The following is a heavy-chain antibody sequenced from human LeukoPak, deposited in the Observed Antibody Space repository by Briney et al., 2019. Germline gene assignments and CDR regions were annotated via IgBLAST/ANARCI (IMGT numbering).Heavy chain of an antibody. CDR2: IKQDGSEK. J-gene: IGHJ4*02. V-gene: IGHV3-7*01. D-gene: IGHD3-16*01. CDR3: ERGGYYFDY. Sequence: GGSLRLSCAASGFTFSSYWMSWVRQAPGKGLEWVANIKQDGSEKYYVDSVKGQFTISRDNAKNSLYLQMNSLRAEDTAVYYYERGGYYFDYWGQGTLVTVSS. CDR1: GFTFSSYW.